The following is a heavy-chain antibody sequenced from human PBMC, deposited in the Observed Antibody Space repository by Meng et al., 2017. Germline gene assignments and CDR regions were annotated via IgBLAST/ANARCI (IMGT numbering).Heavy chain of an antibody. Sequence: QGRGPGLGKAWGPLPSPGLVPGGPISRGNGGSWFRQPPGKGREWIGKIYHSGSTNYNPSLKSRVTISVDKSKNQLSLKLSSVTAADTAVYYCARWSIYCSGGSCYSFDYWGQGTLSPSPQ. CDR3: ARWSIYCSGGSCYSFDY. CDR2: IYHSGST. CDR1: GGPISRGNG. D-gene: IGHD2-15*01. J-gene: IGHJ4*02. V-gene: IGHV4-4*02.